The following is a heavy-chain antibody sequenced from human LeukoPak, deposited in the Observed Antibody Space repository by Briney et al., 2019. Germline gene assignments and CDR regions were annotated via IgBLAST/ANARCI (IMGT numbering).Heavy chain of an antibody. Sequence: SETLSLTCTVSGGSISSGSYYWSWIRQPAGKGLEWIGRIYTSGSTNYNPSLKSRVTMSVDTSKNQFSLKLSSVTAADTAVYYCAGSKYPNAFDIWGQGTMVTVSS. D-gene: IGHD4-11*01. CDR3: AGSKYPNAFDI. V-gene: IGHV4-61*02. CDR1: GGSISSGSYY. J-gene: IGHJ3*02. CDR2: IYTSGST.